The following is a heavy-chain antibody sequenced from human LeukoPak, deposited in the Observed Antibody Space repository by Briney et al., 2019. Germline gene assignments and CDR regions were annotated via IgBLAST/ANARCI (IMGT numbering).Heavy chain of an antibody. CDR1: GFTLSNYA. CDR3: AKVYTSGWSDGYLDD. J-gene: IGHJ4*02. Sequence: GGSLRLSCQASGFTLSNYAMNWIRQAPGKGLEWVAGINSVNTYYADSVKGRFTISRDSSKNTLYLQMNSLRADDTAVYCCAKVYTSGWSDGYLDDWGQGTLVTVSS. D-gene: IGHD6-19*01. V-gene: IGHV3-23*05. CDR2: INSVNT.